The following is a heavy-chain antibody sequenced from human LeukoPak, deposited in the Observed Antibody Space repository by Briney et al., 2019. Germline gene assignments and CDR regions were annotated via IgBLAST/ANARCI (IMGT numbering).Heavy chain of an antibody. CDR2: ISRSSSTI. J-gene: IGHJ3*02. CDR3: ARAKRNAFDI. V-gene: IGHV3-48*01. CDR1: GFTFSNYS. Sequence: PGGSLRLSCAASGFTFSNYSMNWVRQAPGKGLERVSYISRSSSTIYYADSVKGRFTISRDNAKNSLYLQMNSLRAEDTAVYYCARAKRNAFDIWGQGTMVTVSS.